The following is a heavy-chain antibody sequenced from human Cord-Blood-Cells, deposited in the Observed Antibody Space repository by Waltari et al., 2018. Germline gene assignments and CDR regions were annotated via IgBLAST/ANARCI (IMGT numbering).Heavy chain of an antibody. J-gene: IGHJ4*02. V-gene: IGHV6-1*01. CDR3: ARFDEPNWSFDY. Sequence: QVPLQQSGPGLVKPSQTLPLTCSISGDRLSSTSPAWHWIRQSPSRGLEWLGRTYYRSKWYNDYAVSVKSRITINPDTSKNQFSLQLNSVTPEDTAVYYCARFDEPNWSFDYWGQGTLVTVSS. CDR1: GDRLSSTSPA. D-gene: IGHD7-27*01. CDR2: TYYRSKWYN.